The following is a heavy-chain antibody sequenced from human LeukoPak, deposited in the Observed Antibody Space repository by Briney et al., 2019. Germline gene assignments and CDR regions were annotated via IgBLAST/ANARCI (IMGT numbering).Heavy chain of an antibody. Sequence: PSETLSLTCTVSGGSISSYYWSWIRQPPGKGLEWIGYIYYSGSTNYNPSLKSRVTISVDTSKNQFSLKLSSVTAADTAVYYCARHTMKDAFDIWGQGTMVTVSS. D-gene: IGHD3-22*01. CDR2: IYYSGST. CDR3: ARHTMKDAFDI. CDR1: GGSISSYY. J-gene: IGHJ3*02. V-gene: IGHV4-59*08.